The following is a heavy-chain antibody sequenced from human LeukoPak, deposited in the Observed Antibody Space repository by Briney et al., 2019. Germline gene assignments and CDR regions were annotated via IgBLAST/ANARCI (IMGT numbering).Heavy chain of an antibody. J-gene: IGHJ4*02. CDR1: GVTFSDYC. Sequence: GGSLRLSCAASGVTFSDYCMHWVRRAPGKGLEWVANIKGDETEKYYVDSVKGRSTISRDNAKNSVFLQMNSLRVEDTAIYYSARALSAWGQGTLVTVSS. CDR3: ARALSA. D-gene: IGHD3-3*01. CDR2: IKGDETEK. V-gene: IGHV3-7*03.